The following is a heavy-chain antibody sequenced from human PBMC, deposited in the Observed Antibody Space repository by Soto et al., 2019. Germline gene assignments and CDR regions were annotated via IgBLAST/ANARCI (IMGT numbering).Heavy chain of an antibody. CDR2: IRNKANRYTT. CDR1: GFTFSDHY. CDR3: ARVRSSSWGLDAFDV. Sequence: PGGSLRLSCAASGFTFSDHYMDWVRQAPGKGLEWVGRIRNKANRYTTEYAASVTGRFSISRDDSKNSLYLQMNSLKTEDTAVYYCARVRSSSWGLDAFDVWVQGTMVTVSS. J-gene: IGHJ3*01. D-gene: IGHD6-13*01. V-gene: IGHV3-72*01.